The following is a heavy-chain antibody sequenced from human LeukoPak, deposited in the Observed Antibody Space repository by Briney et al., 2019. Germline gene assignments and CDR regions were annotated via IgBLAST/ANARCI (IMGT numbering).Heavy chain of an antibody. J-gene: IGHJ4*02. CDR3: ARVTRRYSSGWYYFDY. V-gene: IGHV3-30*02. CDR2: IRYDGSNK. CDR1: GFTFSSYG. Sequence: SGGSLRLSCAASGFTFSSYGMHWVRQAPGKGLEWVAFIRYDGSNKYYADSVKGRFTISRDNSKNTLYLQMNSLRAEDTVVYYCARVTRRYSSGWYYFDYWGQGTLVTVSS. D-gene: IGHD6-19*01.